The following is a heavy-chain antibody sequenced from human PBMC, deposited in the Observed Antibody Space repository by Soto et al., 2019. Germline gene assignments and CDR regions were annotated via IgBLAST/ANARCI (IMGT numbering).Heavy chain of an antibody. CDR2: TYYRSKWYN. D-gene: IGHD5-18*01. CDR1: GDSVSSNSAA. V-gene: IGHV6-1*01. Sequence: QSQTLSLTCAISGDSVSSNSAAWNWIRQSPSRGLEWLGRTYYRSKWYNDYAVSVKSRITINPDTSKNHFYLQVNSVTPEDTAVYYCAREEGYSYGPYYYYGMDVWGQGTTVTVSS. CDR3: AREEGYSYGPYYYYGMDV. J-gene: IGHJ6*02.